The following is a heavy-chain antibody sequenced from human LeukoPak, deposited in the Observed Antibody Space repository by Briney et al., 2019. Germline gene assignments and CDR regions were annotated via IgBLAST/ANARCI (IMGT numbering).Heavy chain of an antibody. CDR2: IYYSGST. CDR1: GGSISSSSYY. CDR3: ARHRWMEVYGSGSYYLDH. Sequence: SETLSLTCTVSGGSISSSSYYWGWLRQPPGKGLGWIGSIYYSGSTYYNPSLKSRVTISADTSKDQFSLKLRYVSAADTAVYFCARHRWMEVYGSGSYYLDHWGQGTLVTVSS. D-gene: IGHD3-10*01. V-gene: IGHV4-39*01. J-gene: IGHJ4*02.